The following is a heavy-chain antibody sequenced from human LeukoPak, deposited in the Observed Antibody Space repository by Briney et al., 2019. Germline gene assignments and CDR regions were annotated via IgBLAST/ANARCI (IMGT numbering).Heavy chain of an antibody. CDR2: INWNGGST. J-gene: IGHJ6*03. Sequence: GGSLRLSCAASGFTFDDYGMTWVRHAPGKGLEWVSDINWNGGSTAYADSVRGRFTISRDNSKNSLYLQMNSLRDEDTALYYCARTLYYYYMDVWGKGTTVTVSS. CDR3: ARTLYYYYMDV. CDR1: GFTFDDYG. V-gene: IGHV3-20*04.